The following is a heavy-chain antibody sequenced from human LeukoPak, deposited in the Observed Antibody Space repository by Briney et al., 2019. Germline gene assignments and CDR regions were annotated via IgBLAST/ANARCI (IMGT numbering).Heavy chain of an antibody. V-gene: IGHV4-61*02. J-gene: IGHJ5*02. D-gene: IGHD5-12*01. CDR3: ARVGPYIEVDP. CDR2: IYTSGDT. CDR1: GGPFSSRPYY. Sequence: PSETLSLTCTVSGGPFSSRPYYWSWIRQPAGKGLEWIGRIYTSGDTDYNPSLKSRVSISVDTSKNQFSLKLSSLTASDTAVYYCARVGPYIEVDPWGQGTLVIVSS.